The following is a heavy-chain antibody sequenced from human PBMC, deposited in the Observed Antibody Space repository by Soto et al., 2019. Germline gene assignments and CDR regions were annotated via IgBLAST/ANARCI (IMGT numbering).Heavy chain of an antibody. D-gene: IGHD3-3*01. CDR3: AKALKEWLLYDYFDH. Sequence: QVQLVESGGGVVQPGRSLRLSCAASGFTFSSYGMHWVRQAPGKGLEWVAVISYDGSNKYYADSVKGRFTISRDNSKNTLYLQMNSLRAEDTAVYYCAKALKEWLLYDYFDHWGQGTLVTVSS. V-gene: IGHV3-30*18. CDR2: ISYDGSNK. CDR1: GFTFSSYG. J-gene: IGHJ4*02.